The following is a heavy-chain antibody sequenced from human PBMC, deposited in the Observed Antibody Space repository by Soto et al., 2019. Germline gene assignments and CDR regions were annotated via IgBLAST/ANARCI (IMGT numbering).Heavy chain of an antibody. CDR3: VRQYYDFWTDYPDFDY. CDR1: GYTFTKYD. Sequence: VQLVQSGPEVKKPGASVRISCKTSGYTFTKYDISWVRQAPGQGLEWLGLISPNSGRPSYAQKFEGRVTMTTDTSTTTAYLELRSLRSDDTAIYYCVRQYYDFWTDYPDFDYWGQGTLVTVSS. V-gene: IGHV1-18*04. D-gene: IGHD3-3*01. CDR2: ISPNSGRP. J-gene: IGHJ4*02.